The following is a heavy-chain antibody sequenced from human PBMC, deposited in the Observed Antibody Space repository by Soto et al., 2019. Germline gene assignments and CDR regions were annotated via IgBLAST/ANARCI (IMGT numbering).Heavy chain of an antibody. CDR2: IGTAGDP. D-gene: IGHD3-16*01. V-gene: IGHV3-13*05. J-gene: IGHJ3*02. Sequence: GGSLRLSCAASGFTFSSYDMHWVRQATGKGLEWVSAIGTAGDPYYPGSVKGRFTISRENAKNSLYLQMNSLRAGDTAVYYCARALRGDHAFDIWGQGTMVTVSS. CDR3: ARALRGDHAFDI. CDR1: GFTFSSYD.